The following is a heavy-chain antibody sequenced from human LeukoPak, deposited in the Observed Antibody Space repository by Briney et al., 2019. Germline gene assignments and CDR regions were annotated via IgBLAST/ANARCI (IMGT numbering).Heavy chain of an antibody. CDR1: GGSINSYY. CDR2: IYSSGST. CDR3: ARGGKATVVTM. Sequence: SETLSLTCTVSGGSINSYYWSWIRQPAGKGLEWIGRIYSSGSTNYNPSLKSRVSMSVDTSKNQFSLKLTSVTAADTAVYYCARGGKATVVTMWGQEILVTVSS. D-gene: IGHD4-23*01. J-gene: IGHJ4*02. V-gene: IGHV4-4*07.